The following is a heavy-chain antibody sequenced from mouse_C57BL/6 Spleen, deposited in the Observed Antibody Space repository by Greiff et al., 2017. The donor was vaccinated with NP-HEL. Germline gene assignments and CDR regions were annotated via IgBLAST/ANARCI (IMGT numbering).Heavy chain of an antibody. V-gene: IGHV1-59*01. CDR1: GYTFTSYW. CDR2: IDPSDSYT. J-gene: IGHJ1*03. Sequence: QVQLQQPGAELVRPGTSVKLSCKASGYTFTSYWMHWVKQRPGQGLEWIGVIDPSDSYTNYNQKFKGKATLTVDTSSSTAYMQLSSLTSEDAAVYYCARHPNWDDWYFDVWGTGTTVTVSS. D-gene: IGHD4-1*02. CDR3: ARHPNWDDWYFDV.